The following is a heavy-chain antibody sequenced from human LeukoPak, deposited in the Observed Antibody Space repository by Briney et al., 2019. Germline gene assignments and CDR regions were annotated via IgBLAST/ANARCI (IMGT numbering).Heavy chain of an antibody. CDR3: ARGLSYVY. J-gene: IGHJ4*02. D-gene: IGHD3-10*01. CDR1: GGSFSGYY. CDR2: NNHSGST. V-gene: IGHV4-34*01. Sequence: SETLSLTCAVYGGSFSGYYWSWIRQPPGKGLEWIGENNHSGSTNYNPSLKSRVTISVDTSKNQFSLKLSSVTAADTAVYYCARGLSYVYWGQGTLVTVSS.